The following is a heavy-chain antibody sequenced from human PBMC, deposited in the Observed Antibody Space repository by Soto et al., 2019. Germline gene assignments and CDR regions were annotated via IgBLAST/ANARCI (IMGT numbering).Heavy chain of an antibody. CDR1: GGTFSSYT. J-gene: IGHJ4*02. CDR2: IIPILGIA. Sequence: QVQLVQSGAEVKKPGSSVKVSCKASGGTFSSYTISWVRQAPGQGLEWMGRIIPILGIANYAQKFQGRVTITADKSTSTAYMELSSLRSEDTAVYYCARGDDYGGNTVDYWGQGTLVTVSS. V-gene: IGHV1-69*02. D-gene: IGHD4-17*01. CDR3: ARGDDYGGNTVDY.